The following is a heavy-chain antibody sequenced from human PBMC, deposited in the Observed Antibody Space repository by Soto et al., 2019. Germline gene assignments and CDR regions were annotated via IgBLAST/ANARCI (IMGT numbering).Heavy chain of an antibody. J-gene: IGHJ5*02. V-gene: IGHV3-23*01. D-gene: IGHD5-18*01. Sequence: GGSLRLSCAASGFSFSSYSFTRVRQAPGKGLEWVAGISIGGDKTWHADSVKGRFTISRDNSKNTVYLQMKSLRVDDTAVYYCAKWDGYGDHWGQGTLVTVS. CDR1: GFSFSSYS. CDR2: ISIGGDKT. CDR3: AKWDGYGDH.